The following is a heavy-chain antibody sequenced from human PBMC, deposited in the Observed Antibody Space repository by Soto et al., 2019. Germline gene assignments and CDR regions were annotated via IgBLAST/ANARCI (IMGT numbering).Heavy chain of an antibody. CDR1: GYIFTSYG. Sequence: QAHLVQSGPEVKKPGASVKVSCKGSGYIFTSYGIAWVRQAPGQGLEWMGWISAHNGKTEYAQRFQGRVTVTRDTSTSTAYLELRSLRSDYTALYDCARGRYGDYWGQGRLVTVS. V-gene: IGHV1-18*01. D-gene: IGHD4-17*01. J-gene: IGHJ4*02. CDR3: ARGRYGDY. CDR2: ISAHNGKT.